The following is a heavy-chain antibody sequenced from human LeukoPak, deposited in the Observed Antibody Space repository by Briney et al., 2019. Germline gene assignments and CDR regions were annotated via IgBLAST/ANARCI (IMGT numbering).Heavy chain of an antibody. J-gene: IGHJ4*02. D-gene: IGHD3-10*01. CDR1: GFTFSNYW. Sequence: GGSLRLSCADSGFTFSNYWMSWVRQAPGKGLEWVANIKQDGSEKHYVDSVKGRFTISRDNAKNSLYLQMNSLRAEDTAVYYCARAGLGFGESYTTDYWGRGTLVTVSS. CDR2: IKQDGSEK. V-gene: IGHV3-7*01. CDR3: ARAGLGFGESYTTDY.